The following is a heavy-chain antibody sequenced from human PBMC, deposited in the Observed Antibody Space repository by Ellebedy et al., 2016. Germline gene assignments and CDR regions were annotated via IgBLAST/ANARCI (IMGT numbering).Heavy chain of an antibody. CDR3: ARVEGASGWYDFDY. D-gene: IGHD6-19*01. CDR2: IYSGGST. Sequence: GGSLRLSCAASGFTVSSNYISWVRQAPGKGLEWVSVIYSGGSTYYADSVKGRFTISRDNSKNTLYLQMNSLRAEDTAVYYCARVEGASGWYDFDYWGQGTLVTVSS. J-gene: IGHJ4*02. V-gene: IGHV3-53*01. CDR1: GFTVSSNY.